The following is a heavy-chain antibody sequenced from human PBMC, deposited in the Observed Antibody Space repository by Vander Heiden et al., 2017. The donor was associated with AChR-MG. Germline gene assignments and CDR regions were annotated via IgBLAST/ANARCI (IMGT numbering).Heavy chain of an antibody. V-gene: IGHV3-48*02. Sequence: EVQLVESGGDFLQPGGSLRLSCAASGFAFSSSTMNWVRQAPGKGLEWLSFISGSSSTIYYADSVRGRFTISRDNAKNTVYLQMNSLRDEDTALYYCARLNGDFWSYFDDWGQGTLVTVPS. D-gene: IGHD3-3*01. CDR2: ISGSSSTI. CDR1: GFAFSSST. CDR3: ARLNGDFWSYFDD. J-gene: IGHJ4*02.